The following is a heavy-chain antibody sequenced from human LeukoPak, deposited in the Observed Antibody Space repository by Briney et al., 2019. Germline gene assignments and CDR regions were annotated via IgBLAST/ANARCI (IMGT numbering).Heavy chain of an antibody. CDR2: ISGSGGST. J-gene: IGHJ4*02. V-gene: IGHV3-23*01. Sequence: PGGSLRLSCAASGFTFSSYAMSWVRQAPGKGLEWVSAISGSGGSTYYADSVKGRFTISRDNSKNTLYLQMNSLRAEDTAVYYCANGDVAGVFGPTDYWGQGTLVTVSS. CDR3: ANGDVAGVFGPTDY. D-gene: IGHD3-10*01. CDR1: GFTFSSYA.